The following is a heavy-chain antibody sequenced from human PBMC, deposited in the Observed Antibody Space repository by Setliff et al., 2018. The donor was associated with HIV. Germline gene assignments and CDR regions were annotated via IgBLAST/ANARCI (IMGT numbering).Heavy chain of an antibody. Sequence: PSETLSLACQVAGLSMISGNYYWNWIRQPAVKGLEWIGRIYASGGTYYKSSLKRRVTSSVDSSKNPFSLKLTYVTAADTAIYLCARGGGYFHDNNAFDIWGQGTVVTVSS. D-gene: IGHD3-9*01. V-gene: IGHV4-61*02. CDR3: ARGGGYFHDNNAFDI. CDR1: GLSMISGNYY. CDR2: IYASGGT. J-gene: IGHJ3*02.